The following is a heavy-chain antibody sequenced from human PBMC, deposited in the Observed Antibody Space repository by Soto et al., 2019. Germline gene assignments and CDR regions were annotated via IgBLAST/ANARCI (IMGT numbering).Heavy chain of an antibody. J-gene: IGHJ4*02. D-gene: IGHD3-10*01. CDR3: ARGGFSGSGSFIQGDY. CDR1: GFTFSSYW. CDR2: IKSDGSNI. Sequence: EVQLVESGGGLVQPGGSLRLSCAASGFTFSSYWMHWVRQAPGKGLVWVSRIKSDGSNINYADSVKGRFTISRDNAKNTRYLQMNSLRADDTAIYYCARGGFSGSGSFIQGDYWGQGTLVTVSS. V-gene: IGHV3-74*01.